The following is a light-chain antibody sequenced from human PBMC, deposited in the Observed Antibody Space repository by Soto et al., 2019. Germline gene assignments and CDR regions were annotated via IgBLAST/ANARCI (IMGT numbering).Light chain of an antibody. Sequence: QSALTQPASVSGSPGQSITISCTGTSSDVGGYNYVSWYQQHPGKAPKLMIYDVSNRPSGVSNRFSGSKSGNTASLTISGLQAEDESDYYCSSYRNSITLVFGTGTKVTVL. CDR1: SSDVGGYNY. J-gene: IGLJ1*01. CDR2: DVS. CDR3: SSYRNSITLV. V-gene: IGLV2-14*01.